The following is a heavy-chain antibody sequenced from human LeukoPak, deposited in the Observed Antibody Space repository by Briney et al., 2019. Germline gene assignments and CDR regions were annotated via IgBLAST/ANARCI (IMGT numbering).Heavy chain of an antibody. V-gene: IGHV4-39*07. Sequence: SETLSLTCTVSGGSISSSSYFWGWIRQPPGKGLEWIGEINHSGSTNYNPSLKSRVTISVDTSKNQFSLKLSSVTAADTAVYYCARVMITFGGAPVATWGQGTLVTVSS. J-gene: IGHJ5*02. CDR1: GGSISSSSYF. D-gene: IGHD3-16*01. CDR3: ARVMITFGGAPVAT. CDR2: INHSGST.